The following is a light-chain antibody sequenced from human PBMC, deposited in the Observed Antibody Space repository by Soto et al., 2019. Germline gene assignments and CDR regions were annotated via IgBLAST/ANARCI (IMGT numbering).Light chain of an antibody. CDR1: XXXVGTYKY. Sequence: QSALTQPRSVSGSPGQSVTISCTXSXXXVGTYKYVSWYQXRPXKAPRLMIYDVSNRPSGVPDRFSGSKSGNTASLTISGLXAEDEADYYCCSYAGSYTWLFGGGTQLTVL. CDR3: CSYAGSYTWL. J-gene: IGLJ3*02. CDR2: DVS. V-gene: IGLV2-11*01.